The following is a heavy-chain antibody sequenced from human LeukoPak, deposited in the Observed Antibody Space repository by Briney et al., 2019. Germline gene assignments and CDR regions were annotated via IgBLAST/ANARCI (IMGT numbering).Heavy chain of an antibody. D-gene: IGHD6-13*01. CDR3: ARDLSAAGPPLPGYYYYYSMDV. Sequence: PGGSLRLSCAASGFTFSSYAMSWVRQAPGKGLEWVSVIYSGGSTYYADSVKGRFTISRDNSKNTLYLQMNSLRAEDTAVYYCARDLSAAGPPLPGYYYYYSMDVWGQGTTVTVSS. J-gene: IGHJ6*02. CDR1: GFTFSSYA. V-gene: IGHV3-66*01. CDR2: IYSGGST.